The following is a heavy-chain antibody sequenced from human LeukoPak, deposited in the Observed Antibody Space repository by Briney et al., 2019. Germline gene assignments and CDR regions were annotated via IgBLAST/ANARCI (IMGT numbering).Heavy chain of an antibody. J-gene: IGHJ4*02. D-gene: IGHD6-19*01. V-gene: IGHV3-53*01. CDR2: THSSGGT. Sequence: QTGGSLRLSCAASGFTGSHNYMSWVRQAPGKGLEWVSATHSSGGTYYADSVKGRFTISRDTSKNTLYLQINSLSVEDTAVYFCAREGYTSGWFRLWGQGTLVTVSS. CDR3: AREGYTSGWFRL. CDR1: GFTGSHNY.